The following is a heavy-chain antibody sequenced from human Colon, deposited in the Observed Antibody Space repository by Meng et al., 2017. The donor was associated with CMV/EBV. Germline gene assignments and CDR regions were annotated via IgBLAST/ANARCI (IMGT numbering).Heavy chain of an antibody. Sequence: GESLKISCAASGFTFDTYWMAWVRQAPGKGLEWVAIIKQDGSERYSVDSMKGRFTISRDNAEQSLFLQMNSLRVEDTAVYYCARGPPSPAYNFWSNNYFAPRGQGILVTVSS. J-gene: IGHJ5*02. CDR2: IKQDGSER. CDR3: ARGPPSPAYNFWSNNYFAP. CDR1: GFTFDTYW. V-gene: IGHV3-7*01. D-gene: IGHD3-3*01.